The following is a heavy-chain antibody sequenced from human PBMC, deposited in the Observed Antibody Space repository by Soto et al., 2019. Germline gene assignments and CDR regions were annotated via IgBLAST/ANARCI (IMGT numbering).Heavy chain of an antibody. CDR1: GYTFTSYG. V-gene: IGHV1-18*04. CDR3: ARDPRVNSSSPNAIPFDY. CDR2: ISAYNGNT. J-gene: IGHJ4*02. Sequence: QVQLVQSGAEVKKPGASVKVSCKASGYTFTSYGISWVRQAPGQGLEWMGWISAYNGNTNYAQKLQGRVTMTTDTSTSTAYMELRSLRSDDTAVYYCARDPRVNSSSPNAIPFDYWGQGTLVTVSS. D-gene: IGHD6-13*01.